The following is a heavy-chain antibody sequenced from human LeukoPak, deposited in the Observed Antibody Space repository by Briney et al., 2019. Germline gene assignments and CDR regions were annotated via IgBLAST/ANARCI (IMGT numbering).Heavy chain of an antibody. CDR1: GGSISSYY. V-gene: IGHV4-59*01. CDR2: IYYSGST. Sequence: PSETLSLTCTVSGGSISSYYWSWIRQPPGKGLEWIGYIYYSGSTNYNPSLKSRVTISVDTSKNQFYLKLSSVTAADTAVYYCARVPPYYYDSSGYYPLYWYFDLWGRGTLVTVSS. CDR3: ARVPPYYYDSSGYYPLYWYFDL. D-gene: IGHD3-22*01. J-gene: IGHJ2*01.